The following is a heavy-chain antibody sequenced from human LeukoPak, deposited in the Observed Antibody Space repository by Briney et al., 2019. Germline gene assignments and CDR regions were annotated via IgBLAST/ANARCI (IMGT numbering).Heavy chain of an antibody. D-gene: IGHD3-3*01. CDR1: GYTFTTYY. J-gene: IGHJ4*02. CDR2: INPGGGST. CDR3: ARDFWNYPFDY. V-gene: IGHV1-46*01. Sequence: GTSVKVSCKASGYTFTTYYMHWVRQAPGQGLEWMGIINPGGGSTSYAQRLKGRVTMTSDTSISTAYMELSRLRSDDTAVYYCARDFWNYPFDYWGQGTLVTVSS.